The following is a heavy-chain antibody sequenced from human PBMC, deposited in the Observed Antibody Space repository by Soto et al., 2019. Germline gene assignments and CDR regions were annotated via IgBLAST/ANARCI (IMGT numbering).Heavy chain of an antibody. CDR2: ITWNGGTT. CDR1: GFTFEHYG. J-gene: IGHJ3*01. V-gene: IGHV3-20*04. Sequence: EQQLVEFGGTVVQPGGSQRLSCVGSGFTFEHYGMTWVRQTPGKGPEWVAGITWNGGTTGYIDSVKGRFTIARDNAKNTLYPQMNSLRPDDTALYYCARGLDAFDLWGQGTRVTVSS. CDR3: ARGLDAFDL.